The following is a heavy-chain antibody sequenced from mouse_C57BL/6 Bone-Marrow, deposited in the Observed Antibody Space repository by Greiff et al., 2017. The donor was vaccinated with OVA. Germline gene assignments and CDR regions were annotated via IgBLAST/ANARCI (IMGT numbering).Heavy chain of an antibody. Sequence: EVKLQESGGDLVKPGGSLKLSCAASGFTFSSYGMSWVRQTPDKRLEWVATISSGGSYTYYPDSVKGRFTISRDNAKNTLYLQMSSLKSEDTAMYYCARRGTGDYWGQGTTLTVSS. CDR3: ARRGTGDY. V-gene: IGHV5-6*02. CDR2: ISSGGSYT. J-gene: IGHJ2*01. CDR1: GFTFSSYG. D-gene: IGHD2-14*01.